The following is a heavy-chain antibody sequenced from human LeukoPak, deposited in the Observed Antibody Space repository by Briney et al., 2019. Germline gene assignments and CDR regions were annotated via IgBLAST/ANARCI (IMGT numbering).Heavy chain of an antibody. CDR1: GYTFTSYG. CDR3: ARDRYCSSTSCFSVDYYGMDV. V-gene: IGHV1-18*01. CDR2: ISAYNGNT. Sequence: ASVKVSCKASGYTFTSYGISWVRQAPGQGLEWMGWISAYNGNTNYAQKLQGRVTMTTDTSTSTAYMELRSLRSDDTAVNYCARDRYCSSTSCFSVDYYGMDVWGQGTTVTVSS. J-gene: IGHJ6*02. D-gene: IGHD2-2*01.